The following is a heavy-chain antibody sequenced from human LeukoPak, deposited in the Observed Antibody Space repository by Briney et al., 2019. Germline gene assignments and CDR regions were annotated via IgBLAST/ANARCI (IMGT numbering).Heavy chain of an antibody. J-gene: IGHJ4*02. CDR3: ARHGESGIPPYDY. V-gene: IGHV5-51*01. Sequence: GESLKISCEGSGYSSTSYWIGWVRQMPGKGLEWMGIIYPGDSDTRYSPSFQGQVTISADKSISTAYLQWSSLKASDTAMYYCARHGESGIPPYDYWGQGTLVTVSS. CDR2: IYPGDSDT. D-gene: IGHD3-10*01. CDR1: GYSSTSYW.